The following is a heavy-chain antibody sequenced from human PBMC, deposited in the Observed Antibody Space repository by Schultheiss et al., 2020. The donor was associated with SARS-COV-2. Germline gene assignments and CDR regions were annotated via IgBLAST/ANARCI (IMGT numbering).Heavy chain of an antibody. V-gene: IGHV3-30*03. CDR2: ISYDGSNK. Sequence: GESLKISCAASGFTFSSYGMHWVRQAPGKGLEWVAVISYDGSNKYYADSVKGRFTISRDNSKNTLYLQMNSLRAEDTAVYYCARDWGDEGLLDYWGQGTLVTVSS. D-gene: IGHD2-21*02. CDR3: ARDWGDEGLLDY. J-gene: IGHJ4*02. CDR1: GFTFSSYG.